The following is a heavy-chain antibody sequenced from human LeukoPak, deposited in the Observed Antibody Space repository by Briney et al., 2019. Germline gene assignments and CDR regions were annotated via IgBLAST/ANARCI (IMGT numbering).Heavy chain of an antibody. D-gene: IGHD5-12*01. V-gene: IGHV4-30-2*01. CDR2: IYHSGST. CDR1: GGSISSGGYY. CDR3: ARLIVATIRYFDY. J-gene: IGHJ4*02. Sequence: PSETLSLTCTVSGGSISSGGYYWSWIRQPPGKGLEWIGYIYHSGSTYYNPSLKSRVTISVDRSKNQFSLKLSSVTAADTAVYYCARLIVATIRYFDYWGQGTLVTVSS.